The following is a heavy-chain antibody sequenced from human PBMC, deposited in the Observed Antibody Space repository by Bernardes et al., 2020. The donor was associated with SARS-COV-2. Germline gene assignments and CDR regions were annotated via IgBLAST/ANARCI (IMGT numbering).Heavy chain of an antibody. V-gene: IGHV3-64D*06. J-gene: IGHJ4*02. D-gene: IGHD3-10*01. CDR3: VKERPVGDY. CDR2: ISDNGATT. Sequence: VSLRLSCSGSGFTLSEYPMHWVRQTPGKGLEYVSRISDNGATTHYGDSVKGRFTISGDNSKNTMYLQMNSLRVEDTAVYWCVKERPVGDYWGQGILVTVSS. CDR1: GFTLSEYP.